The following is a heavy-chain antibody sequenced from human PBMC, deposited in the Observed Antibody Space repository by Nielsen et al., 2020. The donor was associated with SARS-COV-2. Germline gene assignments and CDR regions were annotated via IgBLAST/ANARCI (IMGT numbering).Heavy chain of an antibody. CDR2: FSHSGSI. J-gene: IGHJ6*03. CDR3: ARGDLVVVPSPILGLGPFFYYFYLDV. CDR1: GFTFSSLW. Sequence: ESLKISCAASGFTFSSLWMSWVRQSPGKGLEWIGEFSHSGSINYNPSLKSRVTLSMDKSKRQFSLRLTSVSAADTAVYFCARGDLVVVPSPILGLGPFFYYFYLDVWGKGTTVIVSS. D-gene: IGHD2-2*01. V-gene: IGHV4/OR15-8*01.